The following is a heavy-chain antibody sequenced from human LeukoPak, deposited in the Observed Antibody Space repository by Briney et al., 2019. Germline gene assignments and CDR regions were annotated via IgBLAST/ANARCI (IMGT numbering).Heavy chain of an antibody. J-gene: IGHJ4*02. V-gene: IGHV1-24*01. CDR3: ATDLRHYYGSGSFDFDY. D-gene: IGHD3-10*01. CDR1: GYTLTELS. Sequence: ASVKVSCKVSGYTLTELSMHWVRQAPGKGLEWMGGIDPEDGETIYAQKFQGRVTMTGDTSTDTAYMELSSLRSEDTAVYYSATDLRHYYGSGSFDFDYWGQGTLVTVSS. CDR2: IDPEDGET.